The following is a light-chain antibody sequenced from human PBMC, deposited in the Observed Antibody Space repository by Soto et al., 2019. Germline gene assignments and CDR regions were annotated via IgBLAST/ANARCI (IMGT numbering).Light chain of an antibody. J-gene: IGKJ1*01. CDR1: QTVLYSSNNKNY. CDR3: QQYYNLRT. CDR2: WAS. Sequence: ERATLSGKSSQTVLYSSNNKNYLAWYQQKPGHPPKLLIYWASTRQSGVPDRFRGSGSGTDFTLTISSLTAEDVAVYFCQQYYNLRTFGHGTKVDIK. V-gene: IGKV4-1*01.